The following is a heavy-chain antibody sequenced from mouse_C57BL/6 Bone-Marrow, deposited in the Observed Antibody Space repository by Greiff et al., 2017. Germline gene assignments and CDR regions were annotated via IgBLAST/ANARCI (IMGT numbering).Heavy chain of an antibody. J-gene: IGHJ3*01. CDR3: GGDANDYGGSYVPY. CDR1: GYTFTSYG. Sequence: QVQLQQSGAELARPGASVKLSCKASGYTFTSYGISWVKQSTGQGLEWIGEIYPRSGNTYYNEKFKGKATLTADKSSSTAYMELRSLTSADSAVYFCGGDANDYGGSYVPYWGQGTLVTVAA. CDR2: IYPRSGNT. V-gene: IGHV1-81*01. D-gene: IGHD1-1*01.